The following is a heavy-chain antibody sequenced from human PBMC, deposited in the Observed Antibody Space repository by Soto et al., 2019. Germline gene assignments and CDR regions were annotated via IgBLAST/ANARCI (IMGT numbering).Heavy chain of an antibody. CDR2: INHSGST. D-gene: IGHD5-12*01. CDR3: ARGVGYNYFDC. V-gene: IGHV4-34*01. J-gene: IGHJ4*02. CDR1: GGSFSGYY. Sequence: SETLSLTCAVYGGSFSGYYWTWIRQPPGTGLEWIGEINHSGSTNYNPSLKSRFTISRDNSQNTVHLQMNSLRAEDTAVYYCARGVGYNYFDCWGPGTLVTVSS.